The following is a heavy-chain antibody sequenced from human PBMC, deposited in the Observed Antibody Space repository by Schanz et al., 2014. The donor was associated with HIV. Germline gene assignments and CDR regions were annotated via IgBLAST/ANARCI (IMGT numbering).Heavy chain of an antibody. CDR3: AREKTTLNWFDP. V-gene: IGHV1-18*01. J-gene: IGHJ5*02. CDR2: ISPSNGNT. Sequence: QVQLVQSGAEVKKPWASVRVSCKTSGYIFTSNGISWVRQAPGQGLEWMGWISPSNGNTNYAQKFQGRVTMTTDTSTSTAYMDLRSLRSDDTAVYYCAREKTTLNWFDPGGQGTLVTVSS. CDR1: GYIFTSNG.